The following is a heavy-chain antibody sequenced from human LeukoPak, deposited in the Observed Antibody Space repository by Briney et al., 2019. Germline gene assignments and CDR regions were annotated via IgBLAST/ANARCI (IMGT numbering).Heavy chain of an antibody. J-gene: IGHJ4*02. D-gene: IGHD3-22*01. CDR3: ARGDYYDSSGYYWVDY. Sequence: PGRSLRPSCAASGFTFSSYGMHWVRQAPGKGLEWVAVIWYDGSNKYYADSVKGRFTISRDNSKNTLYLQMNSLRAEDTAVYYCARGDYYDSSGYYWVDYWGQGTLVTVSS. CDR2: IWYDGSNK. V-gene: IGHV3-33*01. CDR1: GFTFSSYG.